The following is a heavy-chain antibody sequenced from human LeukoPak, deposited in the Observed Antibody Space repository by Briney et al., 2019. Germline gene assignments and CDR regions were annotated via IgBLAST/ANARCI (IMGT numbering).Heavy chain of an antibody. CDR2: ISAYNGNT. CDR1: GYTFTSYG. J-gene: IGHJ4*02. V-gene: IGHV1-18*01. CDR3: ARASRLLRYFDWLLPNDY. D-gene: IGHD3-9*01. Sequence: GASVKVSCKASGYTFTSYGISWVRQAPGQGLEGMGWISAYNGNTNYAQKLQGRVTMTTDTSTSTAYMELRSLRSDDTAVYYCARASRLLRYFDWLLPNDYWGQGTLVTVSS.